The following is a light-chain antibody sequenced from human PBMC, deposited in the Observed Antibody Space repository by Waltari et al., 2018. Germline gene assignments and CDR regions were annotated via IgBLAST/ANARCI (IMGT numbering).Light chain of an antibody. Sequence: QSALTQPASVSGSPGQSITISCAGTSNDVGLYNLVSWYQQHPGKAPKLIIYEVTERPSGVSNRFSGSKSGNTASLTISGLQAEDEADYYCCSFVGSIKWMFGGGTKVTVL. J-gene: IGLJ3*02. CDR1: SNDVGLYNL. CDR2: EVT. CDR3: CSFVGSIKWM. V-gene: IGLV2-23*02.